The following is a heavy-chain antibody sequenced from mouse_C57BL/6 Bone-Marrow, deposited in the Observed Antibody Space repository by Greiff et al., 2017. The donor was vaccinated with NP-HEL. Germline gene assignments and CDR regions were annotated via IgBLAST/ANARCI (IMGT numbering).Heavy chain of an antibody. CDR1: GFTFSDYG. CDR3: ASHYYGSSPFGY. J-gene: IGHJ2*01. V-gene: IGHV5-17*01. Sequence: EVQLQESGGGLVKPGGSLKLSCAASGFTFSDYGMHWVRQAPEKGLEWVAYISSGSSTIYYADTVKGRFTISRDNAKNTLFLQMTSLRSEDTAMYYCASHYYGSSPFGYWGQGTTLTVSS. D-gene: IGHD1-1*01. CDR2: ISSGSSTI.